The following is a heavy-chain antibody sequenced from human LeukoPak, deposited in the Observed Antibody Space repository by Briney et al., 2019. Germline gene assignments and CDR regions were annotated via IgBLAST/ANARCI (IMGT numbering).Heavy chain of an antibody. CDR3: AREGCFGSRCYSSTPSWYYYYMDV. V-gene: IGHV3-9*01. J-gene: IGHJ6*03. D-gene: IGHD2-21*02. CDR2: ISWNSGSI. CDR1: GFTFDDYA. Sequence: GGSLRLSCAASGFTFDDYAMHWVRQAPGKGLEWVSGISWNSGSIGYADSVKGRFTISRDNAKNSLYLQMNSLRAEDTAVYYCAREGCFGSRCYSSTPSWYYYYMDVWGKGTTVTVSS.